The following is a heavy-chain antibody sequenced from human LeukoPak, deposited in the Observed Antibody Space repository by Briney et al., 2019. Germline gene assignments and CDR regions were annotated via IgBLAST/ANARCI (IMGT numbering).Heavy chain of an antibody. V-gene: IGHV4-61*01. J-gene: IGHJ4*02. CDR3: ARGYFDWFLDN. CDR1: GGSISSGSYY. CDR2: IYYTGST. D-gene: IGHD3-9*01. Sequence: PSETLSLTCTVSGGSISSGSYYWAWFRQPRGKGLEWIGYIYYTGSTNYNPSLDSRVTISVDMSKNQVSLNLKYVTAADTAVYYCARGYFDWFLDNWGRGTLVTVSS.